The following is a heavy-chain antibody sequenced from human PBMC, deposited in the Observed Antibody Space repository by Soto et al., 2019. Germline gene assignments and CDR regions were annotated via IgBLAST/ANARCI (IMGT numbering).Heavy chain of an antibody. D-gene: IGHD6-6*01. CDR1: GFTFSSYG. V-gene: IGHV3-33*01. CDR2: IWYDGSNK. Sequence: QVQLVESGGGVVQPGRSLRLSCAASGFTFSSYGMHWVRQAPGKGLEWVAVIWYDGSNKYYADSVKGRFTISRDNSKNTLYLQMNSLRAEDTAVYYCARDSIAARPKGSGYFDDWGQGTLVTVSS. CDR3: ARDSIAARPKGSGYFDD. J-gene: IGHJ4*02.